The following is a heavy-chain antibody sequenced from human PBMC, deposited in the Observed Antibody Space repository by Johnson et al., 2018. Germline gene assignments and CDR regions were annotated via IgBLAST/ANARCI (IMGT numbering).Heavy chain of an antibody. CDR2: LSWNSGSI. V-gene: IGHV3-9*01. D-gene: IGHD6-13*01. J-gene: IGHJ6*02. Sequence: VQLVQSGGGVVQPGRSLRLSCAASGFTFDDYAMHWVRQDPGKGLEWVSGLSWNSGSIGYADSVKGRFTISRDNAKNSLYLQMNSLRAEDTALYYCAKVQQPDYYYGMDVWGQGTTVTVSS. CDR3: AKVQQPDYYYGMDV. CDR1: GFTFDDYA.